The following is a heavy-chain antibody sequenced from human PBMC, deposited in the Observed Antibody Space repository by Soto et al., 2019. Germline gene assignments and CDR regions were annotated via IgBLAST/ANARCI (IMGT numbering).Heavy chain of an antibody. V-gene: IGHV1-18*01. Sequence: ASVKVYCKASGYTFTSYGISWVRQAPGQGLEWMGWISAYNGNTNYAQKLQGRVTMTTDTSTSTAYMELRSLRSDDTAVYYCARDHYDFWSGYSRSLYYYGMDVWGQGTTVTVSS. CDR2: ISAYNGNT. CDR1: GYTFTSYG. D-gene: IGHD3-3*01. J-gene: IGHJ6*02. CDR3: ARDHYDFWSGYSRSLYYYGMDV.